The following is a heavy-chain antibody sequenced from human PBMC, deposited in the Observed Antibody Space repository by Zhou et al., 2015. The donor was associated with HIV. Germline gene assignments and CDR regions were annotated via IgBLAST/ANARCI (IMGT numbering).Heavy chain of an antibody. V-gene: IGHV3-23*01. CDR2: ISATGHGL. CDR3: ARGRDGVTAALDY. Sequence: EVQLLDSGGDRVQPGGSLSLSCAASGFIFDDFAMSWVRHRPGQGLEWISGISATGHGLFYANSVKGRFTISRDNFRKTLYLQMSSLSVEDTGTYYCARGRDGVTAALDYWGQGTLVTVAS. J-gene: IGHJ4*02. D-gene: IGHD3-3*01. CDR1: GFIFDDFA.